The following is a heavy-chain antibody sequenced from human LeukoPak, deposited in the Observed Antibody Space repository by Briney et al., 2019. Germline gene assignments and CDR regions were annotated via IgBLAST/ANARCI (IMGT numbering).Heavy chain of an antibody. V-gene: IGHV3-48*03. CDR3: ARSQYSSSWYYFDY. D-gene: IGHD6-13*01. CDR2: ISSSGSTI. CDR1: GFTFSSYE. J-gene: IGHJ4*02. Sequence: GGSLRLSCAASGFTFSSYEMNWVRQAPGKWLEWVSYISSSGSTIYYADSVKGRFTISRDNAKNSLYLQMNSLRAEDTALYYCARSQYSSSWYYFDYWGQGTLVTVSS.